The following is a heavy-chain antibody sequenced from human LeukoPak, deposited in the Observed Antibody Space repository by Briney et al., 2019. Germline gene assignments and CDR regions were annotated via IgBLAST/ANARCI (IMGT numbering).Heavy chain of an antibody. V-gene: IGHV3-21*01. CDR1: GFTFSSYS. CDR3: ASGERAFLI. Sequence: GGSLRLSCAASGFTFSSYSMNWVRQAPGKGLEWVSSISSSSSYIYYADSVKGRFTISRDNAKNSLYLQMNSLRAEDTAVYYCASGERAFLIWGQGALVTVSS. CDR2: ISSSSSYI. D-gene: IGHD3-10*01. J-gene: IGHJ4*02.